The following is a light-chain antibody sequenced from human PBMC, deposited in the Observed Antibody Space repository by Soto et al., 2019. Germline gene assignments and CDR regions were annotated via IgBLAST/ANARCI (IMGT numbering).Light chain of an antibody. CDR3: QTWGTGIVV. CDR1: SGHSSYA. Sequence: QLVLTQSPSASASLGASVKLTCTLSSGHSSYAIAWHQQQPEKGPRFLMKLNSDGSHSKGDGIPDRFSGFSSGADRYIIISSLQSEDEADYYCQTWGTGIVVFGGGTKLTVL. J-gene: IGLJ2*01. CDR2: LNSDGSH. V-gene: IGLV4-69*01.